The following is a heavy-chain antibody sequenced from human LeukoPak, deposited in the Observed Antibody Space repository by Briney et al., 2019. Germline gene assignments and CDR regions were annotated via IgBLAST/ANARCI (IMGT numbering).Heavy chain of an antibody. V-gene: IGHV3-23*01. J-gene: IGHJ4*02. D-gene: IGHD1-26*01. CDR3: AKVGVGAKSPNFDY. CDR1: GFTSTRYT. CDR2: TSGRGGST. Sequence: GGSPRLSPAAPGFTSTRYTMSWVRQAPGKRLERVSPTSGRGGSTYYADSEKGRFTTSRDNSKNTLYLRMNSLRAEDTAVYYCAKVGVGAKSPNFDYWGQGTLVTVSS.